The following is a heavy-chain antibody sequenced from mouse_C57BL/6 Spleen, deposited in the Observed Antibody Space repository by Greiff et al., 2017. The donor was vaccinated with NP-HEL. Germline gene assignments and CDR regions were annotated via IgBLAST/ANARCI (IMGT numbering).Heavy chain of an antibody. V-gene: IGHV1-69*01. J-gene: IGHJ3*01. CDR3: ARVSSGPAWFAY. CDR1: GYTFTSYW. CDR2: IDPSDSYT. Sequence: VKLQQPGAELVMPGASVKLSCKASGYTFTSYWMHWVKQRPGQGLEWIGEIDPSDSYTNYNQKFKGKSTLTVDKSSSTAYMQLSSLTSEDSAVYYCARVSSGPAWFAYWGQGTLVTVSA. D-gene: IGHD3-2*02.